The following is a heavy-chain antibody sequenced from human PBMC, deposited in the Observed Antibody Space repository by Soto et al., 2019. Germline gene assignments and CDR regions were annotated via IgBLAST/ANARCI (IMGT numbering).Heavy chain of an antibody. Sequence: QVQLQESGPGLVKPSETLSLTCTVSGGSIGTYYWSWIRQPPGKGLEWIGYIYDSGGSNYNPSLKSRVTISLDTSKNHFFLRLSSVTAADTAVYYCARGLSYVRLDPWGQGTLVTVSS. CDR3: ARGLSYVRLDP. V-gene: IGHV4-59*01. CDR1: GGSIGTYY. D-gene: IGHD3-16*01. J-gene: IGHJ5*02. CDR2: IYDSGGS.